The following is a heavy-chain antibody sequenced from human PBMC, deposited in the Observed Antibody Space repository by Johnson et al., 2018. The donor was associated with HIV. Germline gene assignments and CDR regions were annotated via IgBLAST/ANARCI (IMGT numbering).Heavy chain of an antibody. J-gene: IGHJ3*02. V-gene: IGHV3-23*04. CDR3: AKVGSYYPSTGGNAFDI. CDR2: ISGSGGST. D-gene: IGHD3-10*01. Sequence: VQLVESGGGLVQPGGSLRLSCAASGFTFSSYAMSWVRQAPGKGLEWVSAISGSGGSTNYADSVKGRFTISRDNSKNTLYLQMNSLRAEDTAVYYCAKVGSYYPSTGGNAFDIWGQGTMFTVSS. CDR1: GFTFSSYA.